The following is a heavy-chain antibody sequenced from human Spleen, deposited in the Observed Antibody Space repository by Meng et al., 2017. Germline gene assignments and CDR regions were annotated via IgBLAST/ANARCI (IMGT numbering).Heavy chain of an antibody. J-gene: IGHJ4*02. CDR3: ARATYRGQGYSGYVGDY. Sequence: GGSLRLSCAASGFSFGDYGMSWVRQAPGKGLEWVSEINWNGGSTGYADSVKGRFTISRDNAKNSLYLQMNSLRAEDTAVYYCARATYRGQGYSGYVGDYWGQGTLVTVSS. V-gene: IGHV3-20*04. CDR1: GFSFGDYG. D-gene: IGHD5-12*01. CDR2: INWNGGST.